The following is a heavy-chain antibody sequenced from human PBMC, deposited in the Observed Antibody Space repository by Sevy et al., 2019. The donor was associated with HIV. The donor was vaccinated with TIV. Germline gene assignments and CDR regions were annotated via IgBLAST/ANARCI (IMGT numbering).Heavy chain of an antibody. CDR3: ASHYYDTTGYYYPLDY. CDR1: GFTFSTYA. CDR2: ISDDGNNK. J-gene: IGHJ4*02. D-gene: IGHD3-22*01. Sequence: GGSLRLSCTASGFTFSTYAMYWVRQAPGKGLERVAVISDDGNNKDYADSVKGRFTVSRDNSKNTLYLQMYSLSAEDTAVYYCASHYYDTTGYYYPLDYWGQGSLVTVS. V-gene: IGHV3-30*04.